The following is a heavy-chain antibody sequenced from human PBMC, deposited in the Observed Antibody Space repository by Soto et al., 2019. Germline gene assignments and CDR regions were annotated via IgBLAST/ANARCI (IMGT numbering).Heavy chain of an antibody. CDR2: INPNSGGT. V-gene: IGHV1-2*02. CDR1: GYTFTGYY. CDR3: ARGPYYYDSSGYYPFLRY. J-gene: IGHJ4*02. D-gene: IGHD3-22*01. Sequence: ASVKVSCKASGYTFTGYYMHWVRQAPGQGLEWMGWINPNSGGTNYAQKFQGRVTMTRDTSISTAYVELSRLRSDDTAVYYCARGPYYYDSSGYYPFLRYWGQGTLVTVSS.